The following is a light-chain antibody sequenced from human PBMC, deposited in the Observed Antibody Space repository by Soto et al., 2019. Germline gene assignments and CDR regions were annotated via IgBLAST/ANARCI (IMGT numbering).Light chain of an antibody. V-gene: IGKV2-28*01. CDR3: MQALQVPHT. Sequence: DLVMTQSPLSLPVTPGEPASISCRSSQSLLHSNGYNYFDWYLQKPGQSPQLLIYLGSNRASGVPDRFSGSGSGTDFTLKISRVEAEDVGVYYCMQALQVPHTFGQGTKLELK. CDR2: LGS. CDR1: QSLLHSNGYNY. J-gene: IGKJ2*01.